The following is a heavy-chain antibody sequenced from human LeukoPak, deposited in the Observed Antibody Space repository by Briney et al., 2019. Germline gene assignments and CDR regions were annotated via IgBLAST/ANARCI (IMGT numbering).Heavy chain of an antibody. V-gene: IGHV3-11*01. D-gene: IGHD4/OR15-4a*01. CDR1: GFTFDDYY. Sequence: PGGSLRLSCAASGFTFDDYYMSWIRQAPGKGLQWTSSISASGTMTFYADSVQGRFTISRDDAKNSLHLQLNSLRAEDTAVYYCARHMVLSPCDYWGQGTLVAVS. CDR2: ISASGTMT. J-gene: IGHJ4*02. CDR3: ARHMVLSPCDY.